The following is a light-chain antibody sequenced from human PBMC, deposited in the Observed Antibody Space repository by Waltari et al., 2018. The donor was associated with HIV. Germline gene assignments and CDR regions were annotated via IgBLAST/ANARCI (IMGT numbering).Light chain of an antibody. CDR2: GKN. CDR3: VSRDSSGKHWV. V-gene: IGLV3-19*01. Sequence: SSELTQDPAVSVALGQTVRITCQGDNLRNYFESWYQKKPGQAPVLVFYGKNNRPSGIPDRFSGSSSGNTASLTITGAQAEDEADYYCVSRDSSGKHWVFGGGTKLTVL. J-gene: IGLJ3*02. CDR1: NLRNYF.